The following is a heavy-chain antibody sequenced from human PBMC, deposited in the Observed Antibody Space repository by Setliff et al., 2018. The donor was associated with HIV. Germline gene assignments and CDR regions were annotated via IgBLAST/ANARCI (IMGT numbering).Heavy chain of an antibody. CDR2: ISSSGETI. J-gene: IGHJ5*02. CDR3: AKVNPRSVVPYARKLGGFDP. CDR1: GFTFNTYS. Sequence: PGGSLRLSCAASGFTFNTYSLNWVRQAPGKGLEWISHISSSGETIYYADSVRGRFTISRDNAKNSLYLQWNSLRADDTAVYYCAKVNPRSVVPYARKLGGFDPWGQGTPVTVSS. D-gene: IGHD2-2*01. V-gene: IGHV3-48*04.